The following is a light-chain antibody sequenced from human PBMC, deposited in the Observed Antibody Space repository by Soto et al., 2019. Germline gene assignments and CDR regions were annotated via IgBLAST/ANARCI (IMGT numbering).Light chain of an antibody. CDR1: SGSIASNY. CDR3: QSSARSTVV. Sequence: NFMLTQPHSVSESPGKTVTISCTRSSGSIASNYVQWYQQRPGSAPTTVIYEDNHRPSRVPDRFSGYIDSSSSSASLTIPGLKAEDEAACSCQSSARSTVVFGEGTKLTVL. V-gene: IGLV6-57*03. J-gene: IGLJ2*01. CDR2: EDN.